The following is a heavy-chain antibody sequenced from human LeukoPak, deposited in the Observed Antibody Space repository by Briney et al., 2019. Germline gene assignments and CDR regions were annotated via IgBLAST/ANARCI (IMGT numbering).Heavy chain of an antibody. V-gene: IGHV4-59*12. J-gene: IGHJ4*02. CDR3: AREWIGESGDY. CDR2: VYDSRTT. Sequence: PSETLSLTCSVSGASMSGYYWSWIRQSPGKGLEWIAYVYDSRTTAYNPSLLSRVTISIETSKNQFSLKLRSVTAADTAVYYCAREWIGESGDYWGQGTLVTVSS. D-gene: IGHD3-10*01. CDR1: GASMSGYY.